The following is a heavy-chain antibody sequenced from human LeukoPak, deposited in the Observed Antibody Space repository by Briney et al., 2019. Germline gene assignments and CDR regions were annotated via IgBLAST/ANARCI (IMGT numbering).Heavy chain of an antibody. Sequence: GGSLRLSCAASGFTFSNYATTWVRRAPGKGLEWVSAISDSGAGTYYADSVRGRFTISRDNSKNTLYLQMNSLRAEDTAVYYCAKSGQRDWGQGTLVTVSS. CDR2: ISDSGAGT. D-gene: IGHD2-15*01. J-gene: IGHJ4*02. V-gene: IGHV3-23*01. CDR1: GFTFSNYA. CDR3: AKSGQRD.